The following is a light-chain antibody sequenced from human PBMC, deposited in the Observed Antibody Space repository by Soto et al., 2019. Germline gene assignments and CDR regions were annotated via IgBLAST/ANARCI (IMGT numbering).Light chain of an antibody. J-gene: IGLJ2*01. CDR3: SSYTTNRTVV. Sequence: QSALTQPASVSGSPGQSITISCTGTNSDVGAYNYVSWYHQHPGKAPKLIIYDVSDRPSGVSTRFSGAKSGNTASLTISGLQAEDEADYYCSSYTTNRTVVFGGGTKVTVL. CDR1: NSDVGAYNY. V-gene: IGLV2-14*01. CDR2: DVS.